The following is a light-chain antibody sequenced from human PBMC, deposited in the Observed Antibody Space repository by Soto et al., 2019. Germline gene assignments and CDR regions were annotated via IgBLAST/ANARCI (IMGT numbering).Light chain of an antibody. CDR2: GPS. V-gene: IGKV3D-15*03. J-gene: IGKJ1*01. CDR3: QQYKDWRT. CDR1: QTIDNK. Sequence: IVMTQSPATLSVSPGERATLSCRASQTIDNKLAWYQQRPGQAPRLLIYGPSIRATGIPARFSGSGSGTEFTLTISVLQSEDFGVYYCQQYKDWRTFGQGTNVDIK.